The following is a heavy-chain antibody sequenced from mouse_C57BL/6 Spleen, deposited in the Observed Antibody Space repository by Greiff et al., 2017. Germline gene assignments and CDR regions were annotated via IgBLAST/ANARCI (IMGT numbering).Heavy chain of an antibody. CDR1: GYTFTDYY. D-gene: IGHD2-5*01. CDR3: ARVDSNYPFDY. J-gene: IGHJ2*01. CDR2: INPNNGGT. Sequence: VQLQQSGPELVKPGASVKISCKASGYTFTDYYMNWVKQSPGKSLEWIGDINPNNGGTSYNQKFKGKATLTVDKSSSTAYMELRSLTSEDSAVYYCARVDSNYPFDYWGQGTTLTVSS. V-gene: IGHV1-26*01.